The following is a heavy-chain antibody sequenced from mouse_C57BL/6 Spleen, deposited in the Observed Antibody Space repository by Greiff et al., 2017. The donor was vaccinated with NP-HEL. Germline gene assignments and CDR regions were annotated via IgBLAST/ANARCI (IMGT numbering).Heavy chain of an antibody. V-gene: IGHV1-64*01. D-gene: IGHD2-1*01. Sequence: QVQLQQSGAELVKPGASVKLSCKASGYTFTSYWMHWVKQRPGQGLEWIGMIHPNSGSTNYNEKFKSKATLTVDKSSSTAYMQLSSLTSEDSAVYYCALIYYGNYVAMDYWGQGTSVTVSS. J-gene: IGHJ4*01. CDR1: GYTFTSYW. CDR3: ALIYYGNYVAMDY. CDR2: IHPNSGST.